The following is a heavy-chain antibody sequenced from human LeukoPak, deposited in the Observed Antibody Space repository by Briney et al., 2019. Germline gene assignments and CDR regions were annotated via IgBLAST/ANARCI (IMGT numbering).Heavy chain of an antibody. CDR2: ISSSGSTI. J-gene: IGHJ4*02. D-gene: IGHD5-24*01. V-gene: IGHV3-48*03. Sequence: PGGSLRLSCAASGFTFSSYEMNWVRQAPGKGLEWVSYISSSGSTIYYADSVKGLFTISRDNAKNSLYLQMNSLRAEDTAVYYCARVQDGSSFDYWGQGTLVTVSS. CDR1: GFTFSSYE. CDR3: ARVQDGSSFDY.